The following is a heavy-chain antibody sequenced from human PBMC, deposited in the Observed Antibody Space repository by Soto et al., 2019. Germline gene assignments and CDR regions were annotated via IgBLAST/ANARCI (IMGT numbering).Heavy chain of an antibody. D-gene: IGHD6-19*01. CDR1: GFTFSSYA. CDR3: AKDMSRGWQYYYYYGMDV. V-gene: IGHV3-23*01. J-gene: IGHJ6*02. CDR2: ISGSGGST. Sequence: EVQLLESGGGLVQPGGSLRLSCATSGFTFSSYAMSWVRQAPGKGLEWVSAISGSGGSTYYADSVKGRFTISRDNSKNTLYLQMNSLRAEDTAVYYCAKDMSRGWQYYYYYGMDVWGQGTTVTVSS.